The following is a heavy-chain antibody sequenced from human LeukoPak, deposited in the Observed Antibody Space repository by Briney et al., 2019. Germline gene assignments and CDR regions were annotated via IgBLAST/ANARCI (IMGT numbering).Heavy chain of an antibody. D-gene: IGHD3-22*01. CDR3: AKATDSSGRGYPVYYYYGMDV. V-gene: IGHV3-23*01. J-gene: IGHJ6*02. Sequence: GGSLRLSCATSGFTFSNYAMTWVRQAPGKGLEWVSAISGSGGSTHYADSVKGRFTVSRDNSKNTLYLQMNSLRAEDTAVYYCAKATDSSGRGYPVYYYYGMDVWGQGTTVTVSS. CDR2: ISGSGGST. CDR1: GFTFSNYA.